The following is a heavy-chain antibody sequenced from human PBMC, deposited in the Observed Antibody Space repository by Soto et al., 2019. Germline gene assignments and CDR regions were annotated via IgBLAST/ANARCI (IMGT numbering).Heavy chain of an antibody. Sequence: SETLSLTCTVSGGSISSYYWSWIRQPAGKGLEWIGRIYTSGSTNYNPSLKSRVTMSVDRSKNQFTLRLTSVTAADTAVYFCATESGSTYGYFDYWGQGTQVTVSS. V-gene: IGHV4-4*07. CDR3: ATESGSTYGYFDY. D-gene: IGHD5-18*01. CDR2: IYTSGST. J-gene: IGHJ4*02. CDR1: GGSISSYY.